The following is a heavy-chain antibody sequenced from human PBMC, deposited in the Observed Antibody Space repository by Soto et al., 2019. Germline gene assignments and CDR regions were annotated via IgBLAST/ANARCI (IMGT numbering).Heavy chain of an antibody. V-gene: IGHV1-3*01. Sequence: QVQLVQSGAQVKKPGASVKVSCKASGYTFDNYALHWVRQAPGRRLEWMGWSHAGNGYTKYSPSCQGRVTITRDTSASTGHMDLSSLRSEDTAVYYCARVQYSGYYFKLAFDIWGQGTMVTVSS. CDR1: GYTFDNYA. J-gene: IGHJ3*02. CDR3: ARVQYSGYYFKLAFDI. D-gene: IGHD5-12*01. CDR2: SHAGNGYT.